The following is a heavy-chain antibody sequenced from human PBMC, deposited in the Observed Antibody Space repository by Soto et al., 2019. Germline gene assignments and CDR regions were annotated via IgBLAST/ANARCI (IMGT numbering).Heavy chain of an antibody. J-gene: IGHJ3*02. CDR1: GCSISSSNW. CDR3: AGNGSGDDAFDI. V-gene: IGHV4-4*02. D-gene: IGHD3-10*01. CDR2: IYHSGSN. Sequence: QVQLQESGPGLVKPSGTLSLTCAVSGCSISSSNWWSWVRHPPGKGLEWIGEIYHSGSNNYNPSLRGRVTISVDKPKTQFSLKLSSVTAADTAVYYCAGNGSGDDAFDIWGQGTMVTVSS.